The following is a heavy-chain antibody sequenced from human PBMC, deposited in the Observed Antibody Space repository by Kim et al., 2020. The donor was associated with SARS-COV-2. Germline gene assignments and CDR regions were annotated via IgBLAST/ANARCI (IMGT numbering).Heavy chain of an antibody. Sequence: FTISRDNAKNSLYLQMNSLRAEDTAVYYCARDHVFGVLRGYSGRGAFDIWGQGTMVTVSS. D-gene: IGHD5-12*01. CDR3: ARDHVFGVLRGYSGRGAFDI. V-gene: IGHV3-11*06. J-gene: IGHJ3*02.